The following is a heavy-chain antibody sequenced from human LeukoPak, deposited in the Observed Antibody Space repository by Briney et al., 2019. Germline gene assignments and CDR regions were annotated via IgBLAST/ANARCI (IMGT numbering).Heavy chain of an antibody. J-gene: IGHJ4*02. CDR2: IIPILGIA. V-gene: IGHV1-69*04. Sequence: ASVKVSCKASGGTFSSYAISWVRQAPGQGLEWMGRIIPILGIANYAQKFQGRVTITADKSTSTAHMELSSLRSEDTAVYYCARDTLDCSSTSCYTRGGLYWGQGTLVTVSS. CDR3: ARDTLDCSSTSCYTRGGLY. CDR1: GGTFSSYA. D-gene: IGHD2-2*02.